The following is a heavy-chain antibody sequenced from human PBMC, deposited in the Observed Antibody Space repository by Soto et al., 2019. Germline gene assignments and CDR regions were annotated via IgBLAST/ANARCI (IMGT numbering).Heavy chain of an antibody. Sequence: ASVKVSCKSRGYTFTSYAMRWVTQAPGQSLEWMGWINAGNGNTKYSQKSQAGVTIAEDTSASTAYMELSSLRSEDTAVYYCARPITMVRGGTYYYHYGMDVWGQGTTVDVSS. V-gene: IGHV1-3*01. J-gene: IGHJ6*02. CDR2: INAGNGNT. CDR3: ARPITMVRGGTYYYHYGMDV. D-gene: IGHD3-10*01. CDR1: GYTFTSYA.